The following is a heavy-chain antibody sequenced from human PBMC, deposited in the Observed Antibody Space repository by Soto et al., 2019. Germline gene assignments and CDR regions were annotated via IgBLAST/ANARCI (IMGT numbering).Heavy chain of an antibody. D-gene: IGHD3-3*01. J-gene: IGHJ6*02. V-gene: IGHV1-69*01. CDR3: ARGVSNYDFWSGYSYYYYYGMDV. Sequence: QVQLVQSGAEVKKPGSSVKVSCKASGGTFSSYAISWVRQAPGQGLEWMGGIIPIFGTANYAQKFQGRVTITADESTSTAYMELSSLRSEDTAMYYCARGVSNYDFWSGYSYYYYYGMDVWGQGTTVTVSS. CDR1: GGTFSSYA. CDR2: IIPIFGTA.